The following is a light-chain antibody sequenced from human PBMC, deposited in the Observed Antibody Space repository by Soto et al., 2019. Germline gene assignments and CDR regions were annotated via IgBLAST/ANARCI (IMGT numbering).Light chain of an antibody. V-gene: IGKV3-11*01. CDR2: DAS. CDR1: QSVSSY. Sequence: EIVLTQSPATLSLSPGERATLSCRASQSVSSYLAWYQQKPGQAPRLLIYDASNRATGIPARFSGSGSGTDFTLNISSLEPEDFAVYYCQQRSNWPPVVTFGPGTKVDIK. J-gene: IGKJ3*01. CDR3: QQRSNWPPVVT.